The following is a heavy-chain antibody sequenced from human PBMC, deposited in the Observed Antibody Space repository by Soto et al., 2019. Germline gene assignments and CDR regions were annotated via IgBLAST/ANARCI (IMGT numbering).Heavy chain of an antibody. CDR2: INPNSGGT. V-gene: IGHV1-2*04. Sequence: ASVKVSCKASGYTFTGYYMHWVRQAPGQGLEWMGWINPNSGGTNYAQKFQGWVTMTRDTSISTAYMELSRLRSDDTAVYYCARGGYYCSSTSCYYYYGMDAWGQGTTVTVS. CDR3: ARGGYYCSSTSCYYYYGMDA. D-gene: IGHD2-2*01. J-gene: IGHJ6*02. CDR1: GYTFTGYY.